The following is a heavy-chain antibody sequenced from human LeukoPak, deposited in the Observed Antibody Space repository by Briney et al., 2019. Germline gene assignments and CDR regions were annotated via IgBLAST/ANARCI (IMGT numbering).Heavy chain of an antibody. Sequence: GGSLRLSCAASGFTFSSYAMSWVRQAPGKGLEWVSAISGSGGSTYYADSVKGRFTISRDNSKNTLYLQMNSLRAEDTAVYYCAKDLLDYYDSNGYYYDYWGQGALVTVSS. V-gene: IGHV3-23*01. CDR3: AKDLLDYYDSNGYYYDY. J-gene: IGHJ4*02. CDR2: ISGSGGST. CDR1: GFTFSSYA. D-gene: IGHD3-22*01.